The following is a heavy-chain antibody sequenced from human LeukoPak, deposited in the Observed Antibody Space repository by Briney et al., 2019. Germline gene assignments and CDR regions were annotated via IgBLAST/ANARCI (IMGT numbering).Heavy chain of an antibody. J-gene: IGHJ4*02. V-gene: IGHV5-51*01. D-gene: IGHD6-13*01. Sequence: GESLKISCEGSGYSFTSYWIGWVRQMPEEALEWMGIIYPGDSDTRYSPSFQGQVTISADKSISTAYLQWSSLKASDTAMYYCTRQMAAAGSLTPVIWGQGTLVTVSS. CDR2: IYPGDSDT. CDR3: TRQMAAAGSLTPVI. CDR1: GYSFTSYW.